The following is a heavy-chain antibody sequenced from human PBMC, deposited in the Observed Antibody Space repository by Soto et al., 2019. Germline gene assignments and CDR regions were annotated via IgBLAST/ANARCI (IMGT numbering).Heavy chain of an antibody. D-gene: IGHD2-15*01. Sequence: KASETLSLTCTVSGGSISSSSYYWGWIRQPPGKGLEWIGSIYYSGSTYYNPSLKSRVTISVDTSKNQFSLKLSSVTAADTAVYYCARHKADYYYGMDVWGQGTTVTVYS. J-gene: IGHJ6*02. V-gene: IGHV4-39*01. CDR1: GGSISSSSYY. CDR2: IYYSGST. CDR3: ARHKADYYYGMDV.